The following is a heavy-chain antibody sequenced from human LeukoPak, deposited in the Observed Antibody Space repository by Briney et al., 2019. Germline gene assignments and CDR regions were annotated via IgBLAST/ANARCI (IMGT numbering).Heavy chain of an antibody. J-gene: IGHJ4*02. CDR1: GYTFTGYY. Sequence: ASVKVSCKASGYTFTGYYMHWVRQAPGQGLEWMGWINPNSGGTNYAQKFQGRVTMTRDTSISTAYMELSRLRSDDTAVYYCARDLFGAYCGGTCPTPDYWGQGTLVSVSS. CDR2: INPNSGGT. CDR3: ARDLFGAYCGGTCPTPDY. V-gene: IGHV1-2*02. D-gene: IGHD2-21*01.